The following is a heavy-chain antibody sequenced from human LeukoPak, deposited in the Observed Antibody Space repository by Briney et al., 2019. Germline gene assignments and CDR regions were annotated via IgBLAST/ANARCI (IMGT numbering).Heavy chain of an antibody. CDR2: FGDSGATT. CDR1: GFTLGSYA. D-gene: IGHD3-10*01. V-gene: IGHV3-23*01. Sequence: GGSLRLSCAASGFTLGSYAMTWVRQAPGKGLEWVPVFGDSGATTYYAESVKGRFTISRNNSNNTLYLQMSRLGAEDTAVYFCASFHYYGSGTYYLSYWGQGTLVTVSS. J-gene: IGHJ4*02. CDR3: ASFHYYGSGTYYLSY.